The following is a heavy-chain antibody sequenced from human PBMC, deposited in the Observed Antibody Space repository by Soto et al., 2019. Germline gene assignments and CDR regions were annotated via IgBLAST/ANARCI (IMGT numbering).Heavy chain of an antibody. CDR2: ISAHNGNT. CDR3: ARWRYGDY. J-gene: IGHJ4*02. V-gene: IGHV1-18*01. D-gene: IGHD1-1*01. CDR1: GYTFTSYG. Sequence: QVHLVQSGAEVKKPGASVKVSCKGSGYTFTSYGITWVRQAPGQGLEWMGWISAHNGNTDYAQKLQGRVTVTKDTSTRTAYTELRSLRSDDTAVYYCARWRYGDYWGQGALVTVSS.